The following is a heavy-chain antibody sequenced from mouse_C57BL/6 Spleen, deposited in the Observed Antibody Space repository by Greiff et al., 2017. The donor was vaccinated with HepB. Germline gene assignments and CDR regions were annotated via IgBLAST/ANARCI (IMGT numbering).Heavy chain of an antibody. CDR2: IYPGSGST. D-gene: IGHD4-1*01. J-gene: IGHJ1*03. CDR3: ARAIWDEGYFDV. V-gene: IGHV1-55*01. Sequence: VQLQQSGAELVKPGASVKMSCKASGYTFTSYWITWVKQRPGQGLEWIGDIYPGSGSTNYNEKFKSKATLTVDTSSSTAYMQLSSLTSEDSAVYYCARAIWDEGYFDVWGTGTTVTVSS. CDR1: GYTFTSYW.